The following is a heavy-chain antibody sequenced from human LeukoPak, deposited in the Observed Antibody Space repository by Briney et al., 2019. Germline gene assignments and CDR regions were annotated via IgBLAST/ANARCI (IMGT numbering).Heavy chain of an antibody. Sequence: SETLSLTCAVYGGSFSGYYWSWIRQPPGKGLEWIGEINHSGSTNYNPSLKSRVTISVDTSKNQFSLKLSSVTAADTAVYYCARGSSPGALDAFDIGGQGTMVTVSS. CDR1: GGSFSGYY. CDR2: INHSGST. J-gene: IGHJ3*02. D-gene: IGHD3-10*01. V-gene: IGHV4-34*01. CDR3: ARGSSPGALDAFDI.